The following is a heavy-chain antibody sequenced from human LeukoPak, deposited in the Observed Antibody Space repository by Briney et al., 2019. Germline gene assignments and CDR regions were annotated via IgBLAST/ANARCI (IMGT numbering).Heavy chain of an antibody. CDR2: ISGSGDST. J-gene: IGHJ4*02. CDR1: GFIFSSYA. D-gene: IGHD5-12*01. V-gene: IGHV3-23*01. CDR3: ARVGYSGYDYDY. Sequence: GGSLRLSCEASGFIFSSYAMSWVRKAPGKGLEWVSVISGSGDSTYYADSVEGRCTISRDNSKDALYLQMNSLSAEDTAVYYCARVGYSGYDYDYWGQGTLVTVSS.